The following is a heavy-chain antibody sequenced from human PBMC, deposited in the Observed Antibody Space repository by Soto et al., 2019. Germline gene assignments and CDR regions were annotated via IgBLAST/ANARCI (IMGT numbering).Heavy chain of an antibody. D-gene: IGHD6-13*01. CDR2: IDPSDSYT. CDR1: GYSFTSYW. J-gene: IGHJ6*02. CDR3: ERNIEADGIYYYCMDV. Sequence: GESRKISCKGSGYSFTSYWISWVRQMPGKGLEWMGRIDPSDSYTNYSPSFQGHVTISADKSISTAYLQWSSLKASETAMYYCERNIEADGIYYYCMDVWGQGTTVTVSS. V-gene: IGHV5-10-1*01.